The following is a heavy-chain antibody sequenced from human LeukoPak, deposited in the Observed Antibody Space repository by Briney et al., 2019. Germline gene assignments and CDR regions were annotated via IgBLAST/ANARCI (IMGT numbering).Heavy chain of an antibody. J-gene: IGHJ4*02. D-gene: IGHD3-22*01. CDR2: ISGGGDST. Sequence: GGSLRLSCAASGFTLDDYAMHWVRQAPGKGLEWVALISGGGDSTYYADSVKDRFTISRDNSKNFLYLQMNSLTTEDTALYYCTKSTMTLRFDYWGQGTLVTVSS. CDR3: TKSTMTLRFDY. CDR1: GFTLDDYA. V-gene: IGHV3-43*02.